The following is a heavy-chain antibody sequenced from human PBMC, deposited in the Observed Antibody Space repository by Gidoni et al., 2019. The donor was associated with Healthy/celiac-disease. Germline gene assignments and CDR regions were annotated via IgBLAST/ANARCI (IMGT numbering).Heavy chain of an antibody. CDR3: ARRQTGGSGSYYNDVFDY. CDR2: IKQDGSEK. CDR1: GFTFRSYW. J-gene: IGHJ4*02. D-gene: IGHD3-10*01. Sequence: EVQLVESGGGLVQPGGSLRLSCAASGFTFRSYWMSWVRQATGKGLEWVANIKQDGSEKYYVDSVKGRFTISRDNAKNSLYLQMNSLRAEDTAVYYCARRQTGGSGSYYNDVFDYWGQGTLVTVSS. V-gene: IGHV3-7*03.